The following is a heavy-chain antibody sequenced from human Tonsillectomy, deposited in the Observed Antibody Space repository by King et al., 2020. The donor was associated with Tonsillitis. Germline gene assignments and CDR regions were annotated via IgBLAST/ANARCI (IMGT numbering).Heavy chain of an antibody. V-gene: IGHV3-21*01. CDR1: GFTFSSYS. J-gene: IGHJ4*02. Sequence: VQLVESGGGLVKPGGSLRLSCAASGFTFSSYSMNWVRQAPGKGLEWVSSISSGSSYIHYADSVKGRFTISRDNAKKSLYLQMNSLRAEDTALYYCARVTYDILTGFYIDYFDYWGQGTLVTVSS. CDR3: ARVTYDILTGFYIDYFDY. D-gene: IGHD3-9*01. CDR2: ISSGSSYI.